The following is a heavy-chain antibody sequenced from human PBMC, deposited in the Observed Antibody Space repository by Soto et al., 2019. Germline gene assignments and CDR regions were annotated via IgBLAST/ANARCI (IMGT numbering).Heavy chain of an antibody. Sequence: DSVKVSCKASGYTFTSYYMHWVRQAPGQGLEWMGIINPSGGSTSYAQKFQGRVTMTTDTSTSTADMELRSLRSDDTAVYYCATDQRYYRSRYYYSDSWGEGTLVTVSS. D-gene: IGHD4-17*01. CDR1: GYTFTSYY. CDR3: ATDQRYYRSRYYYSDS. V-gene: IGHV1-46*01. CDR2: INPSGGST. J-gene: IGHJ1*01.